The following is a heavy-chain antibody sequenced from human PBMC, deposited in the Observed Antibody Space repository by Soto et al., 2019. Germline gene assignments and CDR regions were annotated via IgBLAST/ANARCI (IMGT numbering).Heavy chain of an antibody. CDR3: ARQKLDNGDYLLSFDV. J-gene: IGHJ3*01. D-gene: IGHD4-17*01. CDR1: GYSFTSHW. CDR2: IYPGDSDT. Sequence: PGESLKISCKGSGYSFTSHWIGWVRQMPGKGLEWMGIIYPGDSDTRYSPSFQGQVTISADKSISTAYLQWSSLRASDTAMYYCARQKLDNGDYLLSFDVWGPRTMVTVSS. V-gene: IGHV5-51*01.